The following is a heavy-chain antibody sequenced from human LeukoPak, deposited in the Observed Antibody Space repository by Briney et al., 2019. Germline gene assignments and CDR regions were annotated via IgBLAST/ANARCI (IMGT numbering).Heavy chain of an antibody. J-gene: IGHJ4*02. CDR2: ISGSGGST. D-gene: IGHD1-26*01. CDR1: GFTFSSYA. V-gene: IGHV3-23*01. CDR3: TAGSGSYFDSHDY. Sequence: GSLRLSCAASGFTFSSYAMSWVRQAPGKGLEWVSAISGSGGSTYYADSVKGRFTISRDNSKNTLYLQMNSLKTEDTAVYYCTAGSGSYFDSHDYWGQGTLVTVSS.